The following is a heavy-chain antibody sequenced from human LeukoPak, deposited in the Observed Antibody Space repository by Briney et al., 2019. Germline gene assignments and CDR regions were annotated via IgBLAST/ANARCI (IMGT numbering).Heavy chain of an antibody. CDR3: ARGADYYDSSGYYSAD. CDR2: VSYSGTT. V-gene: IGHV4-59*12. D-gene: IGHD3-22*01. Sequence: PSETLSLTCTVSGGSTSPYYWSWLRQPPGKGLEWIGYVSYSGTTAYNPSLKSRVTISVDTSKNQFSLKLSSVTAADTAVYYCARGADYYDSSGYYSADWGQGTLVTVSS. CDR1: GGSTSPYY. J-gene: IGHJ4*02.